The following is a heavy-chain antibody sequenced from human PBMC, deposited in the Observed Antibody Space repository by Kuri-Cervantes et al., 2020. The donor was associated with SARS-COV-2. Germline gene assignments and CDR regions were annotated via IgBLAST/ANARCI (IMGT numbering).Heavy chain of an antibody. CDR3: AGASTSFDD. V-gene: IGHV4-59*01. Sequence: SETLSLTCTVSGGSISSYYWSWIRQPPGKGLEWIGHIYYDGSTNYKTSLKGRVTISLDTSKNQFSLKVGSVTAADTAVYYCAGASTSFDDWGHGTLVTVSS. CDR1: GGSISSYY. J-gene: IGHJ4*01. CDR2: IYYDGST.